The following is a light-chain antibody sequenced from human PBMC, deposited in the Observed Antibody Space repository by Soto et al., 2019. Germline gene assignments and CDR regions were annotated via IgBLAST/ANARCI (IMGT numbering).Light chain of an antibody. J-gene: IGLJ1*01. V-gene: IGLV2-14*01. CDR3: SSYTRISTYV. Sequence: QSVLTQPASVSGSRGQSITISCTGTSSDIGASNYVSWYQQHPGKAPKLMIYEVSNRPSGVSNRFSGSKSGHTASLTISGLQAEDEGDYYCSSYTRISTYVFGVGTKVTVL. CDR1: SSDIGASNY. CDR2: EVS.